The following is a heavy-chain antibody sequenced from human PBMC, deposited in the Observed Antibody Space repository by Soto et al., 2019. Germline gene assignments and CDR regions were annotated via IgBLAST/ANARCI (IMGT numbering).Heavy chain of an antibody. Sequence: TSETLSLTCTVSGGSISSYYWSWIRQPPGKGLEWIGYIYYSGSTNYNPSLKSRVTISVDTSKNQFSLELSSVTAADTAVYYCARVHYDILTGYYLNWFDSWGPGTLVTVSS. J-gene: IGHJ5*01. D-gene: IGHD3-9*01. V-gene: IGHV4-59*01. CDR3: ARVHYDILTGYYLNWFDS. CDR1: GGSISSYY. CDR2: IYYSGST.